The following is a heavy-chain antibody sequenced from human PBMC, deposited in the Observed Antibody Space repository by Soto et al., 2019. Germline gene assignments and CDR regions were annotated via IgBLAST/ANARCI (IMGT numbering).Heavy chain of an antibody. V-gene: IGHV3-73*01. Sequence: MHYFRKASGKGLEWVGRIRSKANSYATAYAASVKGRFTISRDDSKNTLYLQMNSLRAEDMAVYYCAKDRGYSGYDNWFDSWCQGTRATVSA. CDR3: AKDRGYSGYDNWFDS. J-gene: IGHJ5*01. D-gene: IGHD5-12*01. CDR2: IRSKANSYAT.